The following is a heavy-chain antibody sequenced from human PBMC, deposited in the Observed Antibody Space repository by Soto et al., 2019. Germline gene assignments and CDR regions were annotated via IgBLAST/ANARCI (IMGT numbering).Heavy chain of an antibody. CDR2: IYYRGCT. J-gene: IGHJ4*02. CDR1: GGSISRVCYY. Sequence: QVQLQESGPGLVKPSETLSPTCTVSGGSISRVCYYWNWIGQDPGKGLECFGYIYYRGCTYYYPSLSCRVIISVDTSKNQFSVKLSSVTAADTAVYFCAKSRLEQYFFDYWGQGTLVTVSS. D-gene: IGHD6-19*01. V-gene: IGHV4-31*03. CDR3: AKSRLEQYFFDY.